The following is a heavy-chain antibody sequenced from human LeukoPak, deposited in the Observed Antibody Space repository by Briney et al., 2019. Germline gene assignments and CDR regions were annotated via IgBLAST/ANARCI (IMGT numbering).Heavy chain of an antibody. CDR3: ARDKRWFGDPQYYFDY. Sequence: ASVKVSCKASGYTFTGYYMHWVRQAPGQGLEWMGIINPSGGSTSYAQKFQGRVTMTRDMSTSTVYMELSSLRSEDTAVYYCARDKRWFGDPQYYFDYWGQGTLVTVSS. CDR1: GYTFTGYY. J-gene: IGHJ4*02. CDR2: INPSGGST. D-gene: IGHD3-10*01. V-gene: IGHV1-46*01.